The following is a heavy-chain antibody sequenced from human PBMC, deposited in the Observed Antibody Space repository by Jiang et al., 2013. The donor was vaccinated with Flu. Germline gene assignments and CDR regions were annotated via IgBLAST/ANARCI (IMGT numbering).Heavy chain of an antibody. CDR2: MYPGYSSP. J-gene: IGHJ4*02. D-gene: IGHD5-24*01. V-gene: IGHV5-51*01. CDR1: GYDFSTYW. Sequence: GAEVKKPGESLKIACQGSGYDFSTYWIAWVRQMPGKGLEWIGYMYPGYSSPTYSPSFQGQVTIAADKSTSTAYLQWISLKASDTAMYYCARHGGANDYNLEGFYFDYWGQGTLVTVSS. CDR3: ARHGGANDYNLEGFYFDY.